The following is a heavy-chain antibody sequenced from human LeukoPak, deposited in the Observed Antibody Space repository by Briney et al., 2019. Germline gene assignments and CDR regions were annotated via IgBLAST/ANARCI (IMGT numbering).Heavy chain of an antibody. J-gene: IGHJ5*02. CDR1: GASINNNF. CDR2: IYSSGSA. D-gene: IGHD3-9*01. Sequence: PSETLSLTCTVSGASINNNFWTWIRQPPGKGLEWIGYIYSSGSANYNPSLKSQVTISGDTSKNQISLKLTSVTAADTAVYFCSRHRDYFDTWGQGTLVTVSS. CDR3: SRHRDYFDT. V-gene: IGHV4-59*08.